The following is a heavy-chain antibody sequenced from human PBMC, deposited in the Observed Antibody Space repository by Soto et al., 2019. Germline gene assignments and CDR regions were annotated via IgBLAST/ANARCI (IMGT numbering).Heavy chain of an antibody. CDR3: ASLRRDYGDYFDY. Sequence: ASVKVSCKASGYTFTSYYMHWVRQAPGQGLEWMGIINPSGGSTNYAQKFQGRVTMTRDTSTSTAYMELSSLRSEDTAVYYCASLRRDYGDYFDYWGQGTLVTVSS. CDR1: GYTFTSYY. D-gene: IGHD4-17*01. CDR2: INPSGGST. V-gene: IGHV1-46*01. J-gene: IGHJ4*02.